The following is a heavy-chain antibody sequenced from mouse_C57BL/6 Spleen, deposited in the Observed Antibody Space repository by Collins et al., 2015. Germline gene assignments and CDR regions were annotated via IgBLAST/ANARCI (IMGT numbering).Heavy chain of an antibody. CDR1: GYTFTSYY. CDR2: IYPGNVNT. D-gene: IGHD2-1*01. Sequence: QVQLQQSGLELVKPGASVRISCKASGYTFTSYYIHWVKQRPGQGLEWIGWIYPGNVNTKYNEKFKGKATLTADKSSSTAYMQLSSLTSEDSAVYFCARRGNSGAMDYWGQGTSVTVSS. CDR3: ARRGNSGAMDY. J-gene: IGHJ4*01. V-gene: IGHV1S56*01.